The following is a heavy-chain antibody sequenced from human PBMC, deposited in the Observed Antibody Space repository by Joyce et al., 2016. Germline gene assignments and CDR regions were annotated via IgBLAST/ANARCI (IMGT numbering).Heavy chain of an antibody. V-gene: IGHV4-30-4*01. CDR2: IYYRGST. J-gene: IGHJ4*02. CDR3: ARVTFGDFSADS. CDR1: GGSIRNGDYY. D-gene: IGHD4-17*01. Sequence: QVQLQESVPGLVKPSQTLSLTCTVAGGSIRNGDYYWSWIRQPPGKGLEWIGRIYYRGSTYFNPSLKSRVNMSVDTTRNQFSLRMNSVTAADTAMYYCARVTFGDFSADSWGRGTLVTVSS.